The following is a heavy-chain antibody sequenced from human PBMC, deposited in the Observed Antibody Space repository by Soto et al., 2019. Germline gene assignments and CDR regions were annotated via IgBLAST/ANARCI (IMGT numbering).Heavy chain of an antibody. CDR3: ARDPAIYSGKFDYGLDV. CDR1: GFTFSSYA. D-gene: IGHD4-4*01. CDR2: LTGRGSST. Sequence: EVKLLKSGGGLVQPGGSLRLSCAASGFTFSSYAMTWVRQAPGKGLEWVSSLTGRGSSTYYADSVRGRFTISRDNAKNSLYLQMNSLRAEDTAVYFCARDPAIYSGKFDYGLDVWGRGTTVTVSS. J-gene: IGHJ6*02. V-gene: IGHV3-23*01.